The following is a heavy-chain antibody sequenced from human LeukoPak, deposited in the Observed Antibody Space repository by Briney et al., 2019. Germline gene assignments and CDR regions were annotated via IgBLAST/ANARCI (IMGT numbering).Heavy chain of an antibody. CDR1: GGSISSYY. V-gene: IGHV4-4*08. Sequence: SETLSLTCTVSGGSISSYYWSWIRQPPGKGLEWIGYIYTSGSTNYNPSLKSRVTMSVDTSKNQFSLKLSSVTAADTAVYYCARGPMIVPAARAYYYYYMDVRGKGTTVTVSS. J-gene: IGHJ6*03. D-gene: IGHD2-2*01. CDR2: IYTSGST. CDR3: ARGPMIVPAARAYYYYYMDV.